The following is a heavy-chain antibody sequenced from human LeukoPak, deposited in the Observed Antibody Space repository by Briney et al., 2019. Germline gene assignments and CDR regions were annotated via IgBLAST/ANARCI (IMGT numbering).Heavy chain of an antibody. CDR1: GYTFTSYD. CDR3: ARGTNYDFWSGYYPLEYYYYGMDV. D-gene: IGHD3-3*01. CDR2: MNPNSGNT. J-gene: IGHJ6*02. Sequence: GASVKVSCKASGYTFTSYDINWVRQATGQGLEWMGWMNPNSGNTGYAQKFQGRVTMTRNTSISTAYMGLSSLRSEDTAVYYCARGTNYDFWSGYYPLEYYYYGMDVWGQGTTVTVSS. V-gene: IGHV1-8*01.